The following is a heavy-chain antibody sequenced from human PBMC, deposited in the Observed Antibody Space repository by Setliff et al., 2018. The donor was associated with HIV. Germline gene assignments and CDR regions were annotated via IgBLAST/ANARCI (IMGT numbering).Heavy chain of an antibody. CDR2: IYSGGST. CDR3: AREIRTVYTGGHYFYGIDV. J-gene: IGHJ6*02. D-gene: IGHD3-16*01. V-gene: IGHV3-66*02. Sequence: GGSLRLSCAASGFTVSSNYMSWVRQAPGKGLEWVSVIYSGGSTYYADSVKGRFTISRDNSKNTLYLQMNSLRAEDTAVYYCAREIRTVYTGGHYFYGIDVWGQGTAVTVSS. CDR1: GFTVSSNY.